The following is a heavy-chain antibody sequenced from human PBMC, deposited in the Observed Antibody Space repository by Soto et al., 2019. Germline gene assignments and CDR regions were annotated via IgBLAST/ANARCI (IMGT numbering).Heavy chain of an antibody. V-gene: IGHV4-59*01. Sequence: SETLSFTCTVSGGSISSYYWSWIRQPPGKGLEWIGYIYYSGSTNYNPSLKSRVTISVDTSKNQFSLKLSSVTAADTAVYYCAGPGYWGQGTLVTVSS. J-gene: IGHJ4*02. CDR1: GGSISSYY. CDR3: AGPGY. CDR2: IYYSGST.